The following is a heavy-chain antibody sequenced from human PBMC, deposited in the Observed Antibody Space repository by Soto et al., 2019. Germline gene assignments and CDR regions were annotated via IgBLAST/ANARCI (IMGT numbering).Heavy chain of an antibody. CDR3: ARRSGGNFDY. CDR2: IYYSGST. V-gene: IGHV4-59*01. D-gene: IGHD2-8*02. Sequence: SETLSLTCTVSGGSISSYYWSWIRQPPGKGLEWIGYIYYSGSTNYNPSLKSRVTVSVDTSKNQFSLKLSSVTAADTAVYYCARRSGGNFDYWGQGTLVTVSS. CDR1: GGSISSYY. J-gene: IGHJ4*02.